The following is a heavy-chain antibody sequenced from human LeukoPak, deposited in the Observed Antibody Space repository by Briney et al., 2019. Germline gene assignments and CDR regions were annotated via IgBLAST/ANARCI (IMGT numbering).Heavy chain of an antibody. V-gene: IGHV3-53*01. D-gene: IGHD3-3*01. CDR2: IYSGGST. CDR3: ARDRDFWSGYFGY. J-gene: IGHJ4*02. CDR1: GFTVSRNY. Sequence: GGALRLSCAASGFTVSRNYMSWVRQAPGKGLEWVSVIYSGGSTYYADSVKGRFTISRDNAKNSLYLQMNSLRAEDTAVYYCARDRDFWSGYFGYWGQGTLVTVSS.